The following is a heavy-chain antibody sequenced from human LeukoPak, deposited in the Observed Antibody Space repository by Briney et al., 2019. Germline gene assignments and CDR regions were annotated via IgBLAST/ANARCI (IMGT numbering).Heavy chain of an antibody. CDR3: AGHHPRNTIDF. CDR1: GGSISSYY. D-gene: IGHD3-10*01. J-gene: IGHJ4*02. CDR2: ISDIGSI. V-gene: IGHV4-59*08. Sequence: SETLSLTCTVPGGSISSYYWSWIRQPPGKGLEWIAYISDIGSINYNPSLKSRVTISLDTSKNQFSLKLSSVTAADTAVYYCAGHHPRNTIDFWGQGTLVTVSS.